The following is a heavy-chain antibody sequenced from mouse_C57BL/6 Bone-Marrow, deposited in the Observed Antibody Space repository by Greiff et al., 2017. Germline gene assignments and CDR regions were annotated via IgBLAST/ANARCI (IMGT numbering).Heavy chain of an antibody. CDR1: GFNIKDYY. V-gene: IGHV14-2*01. CDR3: ALITTVVATPYYAMDY. D-gene: IGHD1-1*01. CDR2: IDPEDGET. J-gene: IGHJ4*01. Sequence: VQLQQSGAELVKPGASVKLSCTASGFNIKDYYMHWVKQRTEQGLEWIGRIDPEDGETKYAPKFQGKATITADTSSNTAYLQLSSLTSEDTAVYYCALITTVVATPYYAMDYWGQGTSVTVSS.